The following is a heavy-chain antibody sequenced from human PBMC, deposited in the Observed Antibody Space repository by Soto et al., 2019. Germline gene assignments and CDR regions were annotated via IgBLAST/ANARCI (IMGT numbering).Heavy chain of an antibody. Sequence: QVQLVQSASEVKKPGSSVKVSCKASGGSFGSSAVSWVRQAPGQGLEWMGGITPVFGTPEYAQKFQGRVTITADESTSTVYMELRSLNSEDTAVYFCARGDLATRAYFDYWGQGTLITVSS. CDR3: ARGDLATRAYFDY. CDR1: GGSFGSSA. CDR2: ITPVFGTP. D-gene: IGHD5-12*01. V-gene: IGHV1-69*01. J-gene: IGHJ4*02.